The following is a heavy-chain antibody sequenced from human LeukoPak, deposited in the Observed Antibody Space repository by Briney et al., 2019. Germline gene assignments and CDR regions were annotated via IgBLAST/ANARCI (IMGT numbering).Heavy chain of an antibody. CDR3: CGWSGYYKYNWFDP. J-gene: IGHJ5*02. V-gene: IGHV3-23*01. CDR2: ISGSGGST. CDR1: GFTFSSYA. D-gene: IGHD3-3*01. Sequence: GGSLRLSCAASGFTFSSYAMSWVRQAPGKGLEWVSAISGSGGSTYYADSVKGRFTISRDNSKNTLYLQMNSLRAEDTAVYYCCGWSGYYKYNWFDPWGQGTLVTVSS.